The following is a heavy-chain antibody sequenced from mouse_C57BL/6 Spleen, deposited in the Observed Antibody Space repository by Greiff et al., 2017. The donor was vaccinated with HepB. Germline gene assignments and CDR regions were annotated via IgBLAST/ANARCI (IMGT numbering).Heavy chain of an antibody. CDR2: LYPGDGDT. CDR1: GYAFSSSW. Sequence: VQLQQSGPELVKPGASVKISCKASGYAFSSSWMNWVKQRPGKGLEWIGRLYPGDGDTNYNGKFKGKATLTADKSSSTAYMQLSSLTSEDSAVYFCAEITTVVARGYWGQGTTLTVSS. V-gene: IGHV1-82*01. D-gene: IGHD1-1*01. CDR3: AEITTVVARGY. J-gene: IGHJ2*01.